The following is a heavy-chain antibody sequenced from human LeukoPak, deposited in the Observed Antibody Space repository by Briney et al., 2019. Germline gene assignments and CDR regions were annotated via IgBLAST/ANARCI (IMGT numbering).Heavy chain of an antibody. J-gene: IGHJ4*02. CDR3: ARDPASMTYFDY. CDR1: GFTFSSYA. CDR2: ISYDGSNK. V-gene: IGHV3-30-3*01. Sequence: PGRSLRLSCAASGFTFSSYAMHWVRQAPGKGLEWVAVISYDGSNKYYADSVKGRFTISRDNSKNTLYLQMNSLRAEDTAVYYCARDPASMTYFDYWGQGTLVTVSS.